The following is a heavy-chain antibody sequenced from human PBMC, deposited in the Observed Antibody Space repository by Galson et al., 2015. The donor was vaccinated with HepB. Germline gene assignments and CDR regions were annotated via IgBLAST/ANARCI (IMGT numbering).Heavy chain of an antibody. Sequence: ETLSLTCGVSGGAITNNNYVWGWIRQSPGVGLQWIRTTYYGGHTYYNPSLRSRVSISIDTSSGQFSLTVTSVTAADTALYYCARGNSWHYGDYDGWHPLDYWGQGTRVTVSA. CDR3: ARGNSWHYGDYDGWHPLDY. V-gene: IGHV4-39*01. J-gene: IGHJ4*02. CDR2: TYYGGHT. CDR1: GGAITNNNYV. D-gene: IGHD3-3*01.